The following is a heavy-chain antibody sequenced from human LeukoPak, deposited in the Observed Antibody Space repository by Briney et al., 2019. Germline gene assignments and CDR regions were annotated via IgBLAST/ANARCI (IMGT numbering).Heavy chain of an antibody. D-gene: IGHD5-24*01. CDR1: GFTFSSYA. Sequence: GGSLRLSCAASGFTFSSYAMSWVRQAPGKGLERVSAISGSGGSTYYADSVKGRFTISRDNSKNTLYLQMNSLRAEDTAVYYCAKDRGRDGYNEYWGQGTLVTVSS. V-gene: IGHV3-23*01. CDR3: AKDRGRDGYNEY. J-gene: IGHJ4*02. CDR2: ISGSGGST.